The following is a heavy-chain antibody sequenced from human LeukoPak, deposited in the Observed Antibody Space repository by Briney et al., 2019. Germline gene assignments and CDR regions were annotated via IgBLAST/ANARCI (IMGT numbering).Heavy chain of an antibody. CDR3: ARGPNIVVVPAAIRRYYGMDV. V-gene: IGHV4-31*03. D-gene: IGHD2-2*01. CDR1: GGSISSGGYY. Sequence: SETLSLTCTVSGGSISSGGYYWSWIRQHPGKGLEWIGYIYYSGSTYYNPSLKSRVTISVDTSKNQFSLKLSSVTAADTAVYYCARGPNIVVVPAAIRRYYGMDVWGQGTTVTVSS. CDR2: IYYSGST. J-gene: IGHJ6*02.